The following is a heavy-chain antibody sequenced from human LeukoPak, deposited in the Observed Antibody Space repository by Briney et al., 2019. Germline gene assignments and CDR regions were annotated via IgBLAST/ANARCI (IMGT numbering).Heavy chain of an antibody. CDR2: ISWNSGSI. CDR1: GFTFDDYA. D-gene: IGHD6-6*01. Sequence: GGSLRLSCTASGFTFDDYAMHWVRQAPGKGLEWVSGISWNSGSIGYADSVKGRFTISRDNAKNSLYLQMNSLRAEDTALYYCAKGYSSSSGPLDYWGQGTLVTVSS. J-gene: IGHJ4*02. CDR3: AKGYSSSSGPLDY. V-gene: IGHV3-9*01.